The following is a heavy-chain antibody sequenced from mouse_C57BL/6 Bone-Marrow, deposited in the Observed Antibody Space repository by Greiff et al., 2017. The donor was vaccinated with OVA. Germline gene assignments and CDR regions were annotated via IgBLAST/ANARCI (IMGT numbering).Heavy chain of an antibody. CDR3: ARPYDYGSSIWDYYAMDY. CDR2: INPGSGGT. D-gene: IGHD1-1*01. Sequence: QVQLQQSGAELVRPGTSVKVSCKASGYAFTNYLIEWVKQRPGQGLEWIGVINPGSGGTNYNEKFKGKATLTADKSSSTAYMQLSSLTSEDSAVYFCARPYDYGSSIWDYYAMDYWGQGTSVTVSS. V-gene: IGHV1-54*01. CDR1: GYAFTNYL. J-gene: IGHJ4*01.